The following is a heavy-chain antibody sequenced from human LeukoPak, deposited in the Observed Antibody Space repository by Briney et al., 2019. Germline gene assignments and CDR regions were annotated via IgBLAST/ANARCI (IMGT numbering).Heavy chain of an antibody. Sequence: GGSLRLSCAASGFTFNTYWMYWVRQAPGKGLVWVSRIDSDGSSTSYADSVKGRFTISRDNAKNTLYLQMNSPRAEDTAVYYCTRDYDILWGQGTLVTVSS. D-gene: IGHD3-9*01. CDR1: GFTFNTYW. CDR2: IDSDGSST. V-gene: IGHV3-74*01. CDR3: TRDYDIL. J-gene: IGHJ4*02.